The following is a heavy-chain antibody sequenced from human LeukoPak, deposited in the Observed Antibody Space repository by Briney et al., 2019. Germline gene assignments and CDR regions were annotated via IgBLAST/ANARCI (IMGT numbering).Heavy chain of an antibody. Sequence: PGGSLRLSCAASGFTFSSYAMSWVRQAPGKGLEWVSAISGSGDSTFYADSVKGRFTISRDNSKNTLYLQMNSLRAEDTAVYYCARLLAVNSAIDYWGQGTLVTVSS. CDR1: GFTFSSYA. J-gene: IGHJ4*02. CDR2: ISGSGDST. CDR3: ARLLAVNSAIDY. D-gene: IGHD3-10*01. V-gene: IGHV3-23*01.